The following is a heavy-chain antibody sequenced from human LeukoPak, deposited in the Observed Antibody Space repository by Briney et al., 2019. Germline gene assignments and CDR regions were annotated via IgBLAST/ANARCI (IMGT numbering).Heavy chain of an antibody. CDR1: DDSITMYY. Sequence: SETLSLTCTVSDDSITMYYWTWIRQPPGKGLEWIGYVDHTGSTKFNPSLKSRVTISVDTSKNQFSLKLSSVTAADTAVYYCARVRLDRTVDYWGQGTLVTVSS. D-gene: IGHD4-17*01. CDR2: VDHTGST. V-gene: IGHV4-59*01. CDR3: ARVRLDRTVDY. J-gene: IGHJ4*02.